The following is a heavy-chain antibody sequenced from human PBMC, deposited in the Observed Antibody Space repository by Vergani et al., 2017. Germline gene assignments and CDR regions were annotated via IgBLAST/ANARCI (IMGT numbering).Heavy chain of an antibody. CDR1: GGTFSSYA. CDR3: ARATREIQEDDAFDI. CDR2: IIPILGTA. D-gene: IGHD5-18*01. V-gene: IGHV1-69*11. Sequence: QVQLVQSGAEVKKPGSSVKVSCKASGGTFSSYAISWVRQAPGQGLEWMGRIIPILGTANYAQKFQGRVTITADESTSTAYRELSSLRSEDTAVYYCARATREIQEDDAFDIWGKGTMVTVSS. J-gene: IGHJ3*02.